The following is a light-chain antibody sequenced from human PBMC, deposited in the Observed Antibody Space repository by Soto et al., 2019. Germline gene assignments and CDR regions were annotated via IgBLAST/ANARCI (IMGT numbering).Light chain of an antibody. J-gene: IGLJ3*02. CDR2: GDS. V-gene: IGLV1-40*01. CDR1: SSNIGAGYN. Sequence: QSVLTQPPSVSGAQGRRFTFSCPGGSSNIGAGYNVHWYQQVPGTAPKLLIYGDSNRPSGVPDRFSGSKSGTSASLAITGLQAEDEADYYCQSYDSSLSGWLFGGGTKLTVL. CDR3: QSYDSSLSGWL.